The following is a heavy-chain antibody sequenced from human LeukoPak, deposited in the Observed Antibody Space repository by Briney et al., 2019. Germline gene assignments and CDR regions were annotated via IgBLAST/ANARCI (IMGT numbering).Heavy chain of an antibody. CDR2: IYTSGST. CDR3: ARSYYYDSSGYTDDY. Sequence: PSETLSLTCTVSGGSISSYYWSWIRQPPGKGLERIGRIYTSGSTNYNPSLTSRVSMSVDTSKNQFSLKLSSVTAADTAVYYCARSYYYDSSGYTDDYWGQGTLVTVSS. J-gene: IGHJ4*02. V-gene: IGHV4-4*07. CDR1: GGSISSYY. D-gene: IGHD3-22*01.